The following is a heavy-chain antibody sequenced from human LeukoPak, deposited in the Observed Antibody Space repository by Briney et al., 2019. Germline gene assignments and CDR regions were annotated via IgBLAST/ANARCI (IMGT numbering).Heavy chain of an antibody. CDR3: ARGHDSGGTPPDY. D-gene: IGHD4-23*01. J-gene: IGHJ4*02. V-gene: IGHV4-61*02. Sequence: SETLSLTCTVSGGSISSDDYYWSWIRQPAGKGLEWIGRVYTSGSTNYNPSLRSRVTISVDTSKNQFSLKLSSVTAADTAVYYCARGHDSGGTPPDYWAREPWSPSPQ. CDR1: GGSISSDDYY. CDR2: VYTSGST.